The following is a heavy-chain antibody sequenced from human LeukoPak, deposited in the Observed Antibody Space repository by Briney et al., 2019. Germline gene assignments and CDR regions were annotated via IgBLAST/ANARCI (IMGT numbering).Heavy chain of an antibody. D-gene: IGHD5-18*01. V-gene: IGHV3-48*02. CDR1: GFTFNNYI. CDR2: ISSGSGTM. J-gene: IGHJ4*02. Sequence: PGGSLRLSCAASGFTFNNYIMTWVRQAPGRGLEWVSYISSGSGTMYYADSVKGRFTISRDNAKKSLYLQMNSLRDEDTAMYYCARAVLGYSWVYDYWGRGTLVTVSS. CDR3: ARAVLGYSWVYDY.